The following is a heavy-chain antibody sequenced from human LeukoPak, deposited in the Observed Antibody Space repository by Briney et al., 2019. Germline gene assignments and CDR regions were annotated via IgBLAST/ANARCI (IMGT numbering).Heavy chain of an antibody. CDR2: INAGNGNT. J-gene: IGHJ4*02. CDR1: GYTFTSYA. Sequence: ASVKVSCKASGYTFTSYAMHWVRQAPGQRLEWMGWINAGNGNTKYSQEFQGRVTITRDTSASTAYMELSSLRSEDMAVYYCAREMNSFRRIAAAGSPPGYWGQGTLVTVSS. V-gene: IGHV1-3*03. CDR3: AREMNSFRRIAAAGSPPGY. D-gene: IGHD6-13*01.